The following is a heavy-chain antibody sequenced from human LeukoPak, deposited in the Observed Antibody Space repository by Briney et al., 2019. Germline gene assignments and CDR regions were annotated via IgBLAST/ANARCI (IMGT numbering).Heavy chain of an antibody. CDR2: MNPNSGNT. CDR3: ARDGGDGYNLYFDY. D-gene: IGHD5-24*01. J-gene: IGHJ4*02. Sequence: ASVKVSCKASGYTFTSYDINWVRQATGQGLEWMGWMNPNSGNTGYAQKFQGRVTITADKSTSTAYMELSSLRSEDTAVYYCARDGGDGYNLYFDYWGQGTLVTVSS. V-gene: IGHV1-8*03. CDR1: GYTFTSYD.